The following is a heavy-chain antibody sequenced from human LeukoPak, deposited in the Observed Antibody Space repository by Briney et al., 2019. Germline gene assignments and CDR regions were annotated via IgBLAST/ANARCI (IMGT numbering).Heavy chain of an antibody. Sequence: GASVKVSCKASGGTFSSYAISWVRQAPGQGLEWMGGIIPILGIANYAQKFQGRVTITADKSTSTAYMELSSLRSEDTAVYYCARGRIAVAGRQGMDVWGQGTTVTVSS. CDR1: GGTFSSYA. J-gene: IGHJ6*02. V-gene: IGHV1-69*04. D-gene: IGHD6-19*01. CDR2: IIPILGIA. CDR3: ARGRIAVAGRQGMDV.